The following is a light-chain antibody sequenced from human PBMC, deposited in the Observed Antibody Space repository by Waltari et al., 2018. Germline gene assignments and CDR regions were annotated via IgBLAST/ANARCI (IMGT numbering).Light chain of an antibody. J-gene: IGKJ2*01. CDR3: QQCYTFPYT. CDR2: WAS. Sequence: DIVMTQSPDSLAVSLGERATINCKSSQSVLFCSNNKNYLGWYQKKPGQPPKLLISWASTRESGVPDRFSGSGSGTDFTLTISSLQAEDVAVYYCQQCYTFPYTFGQGTKLEI. V-gene: IGKV4-1*01. CDR1: QSVLFCSNNKNY.